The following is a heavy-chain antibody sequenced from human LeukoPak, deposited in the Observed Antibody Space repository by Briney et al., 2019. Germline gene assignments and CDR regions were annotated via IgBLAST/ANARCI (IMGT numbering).Heavy chain of an antibody. Sequence: GGSLRLSCAASGFTFSSYAMPWVRQAPGKGLEWVAVISYDGSNKYYADSVKGRFTISRDNSKNTLYLQMNSLRAEDTAVYYCARGSRPNRRHNWFDPWGQGTLVTVSS. J-gene: IGHJ5*02. CDR2: ISYDGSNK. CDR3: ARGSRPNRRHNWFDP. D-gene: IGHD1-14*01. CDR1: GFTFSSYA. V-gene: IGHV3-30-3*01.